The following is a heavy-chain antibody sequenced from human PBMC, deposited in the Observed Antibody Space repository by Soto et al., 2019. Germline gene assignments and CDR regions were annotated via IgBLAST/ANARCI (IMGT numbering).Heavy chain of an antibody. V-gene: IGHV4-4*02. J-gene: IGHJ5*02. Sequence: QVQLQESGPGLVKPSGTLSLTCAVSGGSISSSNWWSWVRKPPGKGLGWIGEIYHSGSTNYNPSLKSRVTISVDKSKNQFSLKLSSVTAADTAVYYCARDEGSGWSSNWFDPWGQGTLVTVSS. CDR3: ARDEGSGWSSNWFDP. CDR1: GGSISSSNW. D-gene: IGHD6-19*01. CDR2: IYHSGST.